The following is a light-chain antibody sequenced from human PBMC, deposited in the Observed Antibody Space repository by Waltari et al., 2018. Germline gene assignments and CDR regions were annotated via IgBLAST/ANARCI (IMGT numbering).Light chain of an antibody. CDR1: PSFLYRSNKKNY. J-gene: IGKJ1*01. CDR3: QQYYSTPPK. CDR2: WAS. V-gene: IGKV4-1*01. Sequence: DIVMTQSPASLAVSLGARDTIHCTSSPSFLYRSNKKNYLACYQQKPGQPPKLLIYWASTRESGVPDRCSGSGSGADFTLTISSLQAEDVAVYYCQQYYSTPPKFGQGTKVEIK.